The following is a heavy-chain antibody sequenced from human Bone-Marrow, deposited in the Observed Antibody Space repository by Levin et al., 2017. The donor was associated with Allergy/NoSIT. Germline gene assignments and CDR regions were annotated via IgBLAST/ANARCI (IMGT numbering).Heavy chain of an antibody. CDR3: AAFTTDYIDY. CDR1: GFSFTSAA. CDR2: IVVGSGST. J-gene: IGHJ4*02. Sequence: SVKVSCETSGFSFTSAAVQWVRQARGQRLEWVGWIVVGSGSTKYAETLEERVTITRDVSAGRAYMELRGLRPEDTAVYYCAAFTTDYIDYWGQGTLVTVSS. V-gene: IGHV1-58*01. D-gene: IGHD1-1*01.